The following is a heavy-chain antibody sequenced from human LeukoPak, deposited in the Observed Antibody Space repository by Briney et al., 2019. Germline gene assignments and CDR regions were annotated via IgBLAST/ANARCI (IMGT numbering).Heavy chain of an antibody. Sequence: GGSLRLSCAASGFTFSSYSMNWVRQAPGKGLERVSSISSSSSYIYYADSVKGRFTISRDNSKNTLYLQMNSLRAEDTAVYYCASVAAAGNFDYWGQGTLVTVSS. J-gene: IGHJ4*02. V-gene: IGHV3-21*04. CDR3: ASVAAAGNFDY. CDR1: GFTFSSYS. D-gene: IGHD6-13*01. CDR2: ISSSSSYI.